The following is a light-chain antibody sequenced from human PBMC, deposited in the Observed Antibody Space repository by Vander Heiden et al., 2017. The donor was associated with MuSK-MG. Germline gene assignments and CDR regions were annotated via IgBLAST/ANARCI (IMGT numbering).Light chain of an antibody. V-gene: IGKV1-9*01. CDR3: RQLYGYAPT. J-gene: IGKJ2*01. Sequence: DIQLTQSPSFLSASVGDRVTITCRASQGISSYLAWYQQKPWKAPKLLIYAASTLQSAVPSRFSGSGSGTEFTLTIISLQPEDFATYYCRQLYGYAPTFGQGTKLEIK. CDR2: AAS. CDR1: QGISSY.